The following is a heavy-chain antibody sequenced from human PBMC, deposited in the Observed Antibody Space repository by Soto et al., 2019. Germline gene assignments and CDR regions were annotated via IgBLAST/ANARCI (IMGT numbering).Heavy chain of an antibody. D-gene: IGHD1-26*01. Sequence: QVQLVQSGAEVKKPGASVKVSCKASGYSFTSYGVSWVRQAPGQGLERMGWISAYSGNTKYAQNFQGRGTMTTDTSTTTAYLELRSLRSDDTAVYYCARTKWTDGWDFDYWGQGTLITVSS. CDR1: GYSFTSYG. CDR3: ARTKWTDGWDFDY. V-gene: IGHV1-18*01. J-gene: IGHJ4*02. CDR2: ISAYSGNT.